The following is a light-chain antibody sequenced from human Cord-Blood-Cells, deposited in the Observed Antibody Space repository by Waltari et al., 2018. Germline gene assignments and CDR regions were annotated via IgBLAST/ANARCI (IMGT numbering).Light chain of an antibody. Sequence: DIQMTQSPSTLSASVGARVTITCRASQSISSWLAWYQQKPGKAPKLLIYRASSLESGVPSRVSGSGSGTEFTLTISSLQPDDFATYYCQQLYTFGQGTKLEIK. CDR3: QQLYT. J-gene: IGKJ2*01. CDR2: RAS. CDR1: QSISSW. V-gene: IGKV1-5*03.